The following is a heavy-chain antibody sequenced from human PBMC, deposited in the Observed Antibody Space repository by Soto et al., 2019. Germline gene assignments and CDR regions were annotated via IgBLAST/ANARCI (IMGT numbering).Heavy chain of an antibody. D-gene: IGHD1-26*01. J-gene: IGHJ4*02. CDR3: AKTRVGPTFSGFDY. V-gene: IGHV4-59*01. CDR2: MYYTGKT. CDR1: GDSISSYY. Sequence: SETLSLTCSVSGDSISSYYWNWIRQPPGKGLEWIGYMYYTGKTNYNPSLKSRVTISVDTSKNQFSLKVNSVTVADTAIYYCAKTRVGPTFSGFDYWGQGALVTISS.